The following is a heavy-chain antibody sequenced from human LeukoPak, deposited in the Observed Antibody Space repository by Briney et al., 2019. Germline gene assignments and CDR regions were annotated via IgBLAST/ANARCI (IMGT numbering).Heavy chain of an antibody. CDR2: IYTSGST. CDR3: ARNYRFYGSGSYYLDY. V-gene: IGHV4-4*07. Sequence: SETLSLTCTVSGGSISSYYWSWIRQPAGKGQEWIGRIYTSGSTNYNPSLKSRVTMSVDTSKNQFSLKLSSVTAADTAVYYCARNYRFYGSGSYYLDYWGQGTLVTVSS. J-gene: IGHJ4*02. D-gene: IGHD3-10*01. CDR1: GGSISSYY.